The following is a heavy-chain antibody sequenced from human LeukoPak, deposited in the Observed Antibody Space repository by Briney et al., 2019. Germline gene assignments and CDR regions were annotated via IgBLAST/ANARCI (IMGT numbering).Heavy chain of an antibody. V-gene: IGHV4-39*07. CDR3: ARVNSGYGGPRFDP. Sequence: SETLSLTCTVSGGSISSSSYYWGWIRQPPGKGLEWIGSMYYSGSTYYNPSLRSRVTISVDTSKNQFSLKLSSVTAADTAVYSCARVNSGYGGPRFDPWGQGILVTVSS. D-gene: IGHD5-12*01. CDR1: GGSISSSSYY. CDR2: MYYSGST. J-gene: IGHJ5*02.